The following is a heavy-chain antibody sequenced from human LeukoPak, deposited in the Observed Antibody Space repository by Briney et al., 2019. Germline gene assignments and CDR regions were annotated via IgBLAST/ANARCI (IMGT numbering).Heavy chain of an antibody. Sequence: ASVKVSCKASGGTFSSYAISWVRQAPGQGLEWMGGIIPIFGTANYAQKFQGRVTMTEDTSTDTAYMELSSLRSEDTAVYYCATEVYSYRAFDYWGQGTLVTVSS. CDR2: IIPIFGTA. D-gene: IGHD5-18*01. CDR1: GGTFSSYA. V-gene: IGHV1-69*06. CDR3: ATEVYSYRAFDY. J-gene: IGHJ4*02.